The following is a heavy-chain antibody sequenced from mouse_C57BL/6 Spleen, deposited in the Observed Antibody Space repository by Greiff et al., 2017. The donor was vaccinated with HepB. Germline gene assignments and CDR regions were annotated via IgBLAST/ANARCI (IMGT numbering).Heavy chain of an antibody. Sequence: DVMLVESGGGLVKPGGSLKLSCAASGFTFSSYAMSWVRQTPEKRLEWVATISDGGSYTYYPDNVKGRFTISRDNAKNNLYLQMSHLMSEDTAMYYCARGNPYCSHYDYAMDYWGQGTSVTVSS. CDR3: ARGNPYCSHYDYAMDY. J-gene: IGHJ4*01. D-gene: IGHD2-5*01. CDR2: ISDGGSYT. V-gene: IGHV5-4*03. CDR1: GFTFSSYA.